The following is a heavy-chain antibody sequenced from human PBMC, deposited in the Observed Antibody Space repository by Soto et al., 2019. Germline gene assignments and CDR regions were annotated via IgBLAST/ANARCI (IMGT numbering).Heavy chain of an antibody. V-gene: IGHV1-69*08. CDR3: ARDIFSDYTAFDY. Sequence: QVQLVQSGAEVKKPGSSVNVSCKASGGTFSSYTISWVRQAPGQGLEWMGRIIPILGIANYAQKFQGRVTITADKSTSTAYMELSSLRSEDTAVYYCARDIFSDYTAFDYWGQGILVTVSS. CDR2: IIPILGIA. CDR1: GGTFSSYT. D-gene: IGHD4-17*01. J-gene: IGHJ4*02.